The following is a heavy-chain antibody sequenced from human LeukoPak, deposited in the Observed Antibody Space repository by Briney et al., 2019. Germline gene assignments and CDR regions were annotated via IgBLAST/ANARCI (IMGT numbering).Heavy chain of an antibody. Sequence: ASVKVSCKASGYTFTSYDIKWVRQATGQGPQWMGWMNPNSCNTDYAEKFQGRVTMTRNTSISTAYMELSSLRSEDTAVYYCARVGGGYSYGTVDYWGQGTLVTVSS. CDR2: MNPNSCNT. J-gene: IGHJ4*02. V-gene: IGHV1-8*01. CDR3: ARVGGGYSYGTVDY. CDR1: GYTFTSYD. D-gene: IGHD5-18*01.